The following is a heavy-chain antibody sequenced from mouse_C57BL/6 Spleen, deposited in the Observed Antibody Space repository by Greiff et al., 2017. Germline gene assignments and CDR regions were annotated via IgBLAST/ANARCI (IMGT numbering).Heavy chain of an antibody. D-gene: IGHD4-1*01. J-gene: IGHJ1*03. CDR1: GISITTGNYR. CDR3: ARDPNWDGWYFDV. CDR2: IYYSGTI. Sequence: EVMLVESGPGLVKPSQTVFLTCTVTGISITTGNYRWSWIRQFPGNKLEWIGYIYYSGTITYNPSLTRRTTITRNTPKNQFSLEMNSLSAEDTATSYCARDPNWDGWYFDVWGTGTTVTVSS. V-gene: IGHV3-5*01.